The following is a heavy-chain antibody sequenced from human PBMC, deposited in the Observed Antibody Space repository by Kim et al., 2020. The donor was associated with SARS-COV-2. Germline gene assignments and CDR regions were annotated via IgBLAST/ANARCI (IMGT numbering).Heavy chain of an antibody. V-gene: IGHV4-59*09. CDR3: ARGVLTDP. D-gene: IGHD2-8*01. CDR2: SGST. J-gene: IGHJ5*02. Sequence: SGSTNSNPSIKSRVTIAVDTSKNQFSLKLSSVTAADTAVYYCARGVLTDPWGQGTLVTVSS.